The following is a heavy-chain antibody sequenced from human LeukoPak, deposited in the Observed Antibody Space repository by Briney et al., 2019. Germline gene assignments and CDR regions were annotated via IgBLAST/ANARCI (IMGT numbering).Heavy chain of an antibody. V-gene: IGHV3-48*01. J-gene: IGHJ4*02. CDR2: ISSSSSTI. CDR3: ARVFIGDYGDYQFDY. CDR1: GFIFSSYG. Sequence: PGGSLRLSCAASGFIFSSYGMNWVRQAPGKGLEWGSYISSSSSTIYYADSVKGRFTISRDNAKNSLYLQMNSLRAEDTAVYYCARVFIGDYGDYQFDYWGQGTLVTVSS. D-gene: IGHD4-17*01.